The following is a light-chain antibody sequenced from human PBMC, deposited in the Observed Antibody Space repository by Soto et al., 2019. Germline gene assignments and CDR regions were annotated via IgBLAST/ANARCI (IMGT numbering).Light chain of an antibody. CDR3: CSSAGGFTWV. J-gene: IGLJ3*02. V-gene: IGLV2-11*01. Sequence: QSALTQPRSVSGSPGQSVTISCTGTSSDVVSWYQQHPGKAPKLIIYYFSQRPSGFPDRFSGAKSGNTASLTISGLQAEDEADYYCCSSAGGFTWVFGGGTKVTVL. CDR1: SSDV. CDR2: YFS.